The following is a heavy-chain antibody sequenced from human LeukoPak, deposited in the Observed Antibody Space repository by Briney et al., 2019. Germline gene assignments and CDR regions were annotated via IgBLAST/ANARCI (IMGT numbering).Heavy chain of an antibody. CDR1: GFTLSDYY. CDR2: ISSTSSYT. Sequence: GGSLRLSCAASGFTLSDYYMSWIRQAPGKGLEWVSYISSTSSYTKYADSVKGRFTISRDNAKNSLYLQMNSLRAEDTAVYYCARGSYQLLFWGQGTLVTVSS. J-gene: IGHJ4*02. V-gene: IGHV3-11*06. D-gene: IGHD2-2*01. CDR3: ARGSYQLLF.